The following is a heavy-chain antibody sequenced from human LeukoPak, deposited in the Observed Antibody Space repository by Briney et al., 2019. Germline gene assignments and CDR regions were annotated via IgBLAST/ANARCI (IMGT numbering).Heavy chain of an antibody. CDR1: GFTFSSYR. Sequence: GGSLRLSCAASGFTFSSYRMNWVRQAPGKGLEWVSSISSSSGYIYYADSVKGRFIISRDNAKSSLYLQMNSLRAEDTALYYCARDLLYCTSSSCPFEYWGQGTLVTVSS. CDR3: ARDLLYCTSSSCPFEY. J-gene: IGHJ4*02. D-gene: IGHD2/OR15-2a*01. CDR2: ISSSSGYI. V-gene: IGHV3-21*01.